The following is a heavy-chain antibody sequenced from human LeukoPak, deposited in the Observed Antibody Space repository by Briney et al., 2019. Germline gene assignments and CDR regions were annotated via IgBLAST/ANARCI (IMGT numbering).Heavy chain of an antibody. V-gene: IGHV4-34*01. CDR1: GGSFSGYY. D-gene: IGHD3-16*01. Sequence: SETLSLTCAVYGGSFSGYYWSWIRQPPGKGLEWIGEINHSGSTNYNPSLKSRVTISVDTSKNQFSLKLSSVTAADTAVYYCARAPGGGRILFAFDIWGRGTMVTVSS. CDR2: INHSGST. CDR3: ARAPGGGRILFAFDI. J-gene: IGHJ3*02.